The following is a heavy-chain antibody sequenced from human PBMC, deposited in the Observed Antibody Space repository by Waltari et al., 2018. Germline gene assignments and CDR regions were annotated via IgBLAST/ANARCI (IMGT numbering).Heavy chain of an antibody. CDR2: MNPNSGNT. Sequence: QVQLVQSGAEVKKPGASVKVSCKASGYTFTSYDINWVRQATGQGLEWMGWMNPNSGNTGYAQKFQGRVTITRNTSISTAYMELSSLRSEDTAVYYCARLGLLWFGESNDAFDIWGQGTMVTVSS. D-gene: IGHD3-10*01. CDR1: GYTFTSYD. CDR3: ARLGLLWFGESNDAFDI. V-gene: IGHV1-8*03. J-gene: IGHJ3*02.